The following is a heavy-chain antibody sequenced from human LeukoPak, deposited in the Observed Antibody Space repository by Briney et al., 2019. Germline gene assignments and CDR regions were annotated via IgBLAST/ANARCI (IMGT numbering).Heavy chain of an antibody. V-gene: IGHV3-7*01. J-gene: IGHJ4*02. CDR1: GFTFGSHW. CDR3: ARGLAVAGAIIDY. Sequence: PGGSLRLSCAASGFTFGSHWMSWVRQTPGKGLEWVANIKQDGSGKFYVDSLKGRFTISRDNARNSLYLQMNSLRAEDTAVYYCARGLAVAGAIIDYWGQGTLVTVSS. D-gene: IGHD6-19*01. CDR2: IKQDGSGK.